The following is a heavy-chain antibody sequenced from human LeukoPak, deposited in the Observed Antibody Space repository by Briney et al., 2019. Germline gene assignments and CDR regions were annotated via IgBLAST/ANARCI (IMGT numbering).Heavy chain of an antibody. D-gene: IGHD3-10*01. CDR1: GFTFSSYG. CDR3: AKDRMVRGVEYYYYYMDV. Sequence: GGSLRLSCAASGFTFSSYGMHWVRQAPGKGLEWVAFIRYDGSNKYYADSVKGRFTISRDNSKNTLYLQMNSLRAEDTAVYYCAKDRMVRGVEYYYYYMDVWGKGTTVTVSS. V-gene: IGHV3-30*02. J-gene: IGHJ6*03. CDR2: IRYDGSNK.